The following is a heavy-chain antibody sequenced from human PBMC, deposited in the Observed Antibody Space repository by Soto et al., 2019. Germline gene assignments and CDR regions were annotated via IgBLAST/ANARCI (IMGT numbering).Heavy chain of an antibody. Sequence: EVQQVESGGDLVQPGGSLRLSCAASGFTFSTYWMHWVRQAPGKGLVWVSRINTDGSTINYADSVKGRFTISRDNARNTLYLQMNSLRDEDTAVYYCATAGSFRFDYWGQGSLVTVSS. V-gene: IGHV3-74*01. CDR1: GFTFSTYW. CDR2: INTDGSTI. CDR3: ATAGSFRFDY. J-gene: IGHJ4*02. D-gene: IGHD3-16*02.